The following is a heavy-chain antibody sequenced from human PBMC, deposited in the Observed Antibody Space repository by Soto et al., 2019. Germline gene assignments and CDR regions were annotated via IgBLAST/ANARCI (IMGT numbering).Heavy chain of an antibody. V-gene: IGHV3-23*01. CDR2: ISGSEGRT. D-gene: IGHD3-3*01. J-gene: IGHJ6*02. CDR3: AKEVWSGPMDV. Sequence: GGSLRLSCAASGFTLSNYAMSWVRQAQGKGLEGVSGISGSEGRTYYADSVKGRFTISRDNSKNTQYLQMNSLRAEDTAVYYCAKEVWSGPMDVWGQGTTVTVSS. CDR1: GFTLSNYA.